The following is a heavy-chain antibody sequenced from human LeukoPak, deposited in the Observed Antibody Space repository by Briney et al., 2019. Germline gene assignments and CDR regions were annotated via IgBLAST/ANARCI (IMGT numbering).Heavy chain of an antibody. J-gene: IGHJ5*02. Sequence: GGSLRLSCAASGFTFSSYSMNWVRQAPGKGLEWVSSISSSSSYTYYADSVKGRFTISRDNAKNSLYLQMNSLRAEDTAVYYCASSGGVVHTWGQGTLVTVSS. CDR1: GFTFSSYS. V-gene: IGHV3-21*01. CDR2: ISSSSSYT. D-gene: IGHD3-16*01. CDR3: ASSGGVVHT.